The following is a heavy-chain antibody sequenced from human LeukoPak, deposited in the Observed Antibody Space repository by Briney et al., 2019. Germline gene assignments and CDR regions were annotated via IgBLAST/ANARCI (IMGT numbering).Heavy chain of an antibody. Sequence: SETLSLTCTVSGGSISSYYWSWIRQPAGKGLEWIGRTYTSGSTNYNPSLKSRVTMSVDTSKNHFSLRLSSVTAADTAVYYCARHLTTVTTGFDYWGQGTLVTVSS. J-gene: IGHJ4*02. CDR2: TYTSGST. CDR3: ARHLTTVTTGFDY. V-gene: IGHV4-4*07. D-gene: IGHD4-11*01. CDR1: GGSISSYY.